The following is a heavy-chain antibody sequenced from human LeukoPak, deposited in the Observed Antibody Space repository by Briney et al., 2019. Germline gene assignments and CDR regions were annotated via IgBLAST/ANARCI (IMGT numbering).Heavy chain of an antibody. D-gene: IGHD2-15*01. CDR1: GGSISSGDYY. CDR2: IYYSGST. V-gene: IGHV4-30-4*01. CDR3: ARHPRGYCSGGSCYSGFDY. Sequence: SETLSLTCTVSGGSISSGDYYWSWIRQPPGKGLEWIGYIYYSGSTYYNPSLKSRVTISVDTSKNQFSLKLSSVTAADTAVYYCARHPRGYCSGGSCYSGFDYWGQGTLVIVSS. J-gene: IGHJ4*02.